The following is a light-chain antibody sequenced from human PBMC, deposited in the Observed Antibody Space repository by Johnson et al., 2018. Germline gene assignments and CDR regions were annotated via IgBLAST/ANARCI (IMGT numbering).Light chain of an antibody. CDR2: ENN. J-gene: IGLJ1*01. CDR1: SSNIGNNY. CDR3: GTWASSRSAGNV. V-gene: IGLV1-51*02. Sequence: QSVLTQPPSVSAAPGQKVTISCSGSSSNIGNNYVSWYQQLPGTAPKLLIYENNKRPSGIPDRFSGSKSGTSATLGITGLQTGDEADYYCGTWASSRSAGNVCGTGTKVTVL.